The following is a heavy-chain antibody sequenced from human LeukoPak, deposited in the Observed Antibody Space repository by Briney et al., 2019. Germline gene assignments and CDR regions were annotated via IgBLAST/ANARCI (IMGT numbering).Heavy chain of an antibody. CDR1: GYTFSGHF. Sequence: GASVKVSCKASGYTFSGHFLHWIRQAPGQRLEWVGWVNPNSGGTNYAQKFQGRVIMTRDTSISTAYMELSRLTSDDTALYYCARWLQLAGVFDYWGQGTLVTVSS. V-gene: IGHV1-2*02. D-gene: IGHD5-24*01. CDR3: ARWLQLAGVFDY. J-gene: IGHJ4*02. CDR2: VNPNSGGT.